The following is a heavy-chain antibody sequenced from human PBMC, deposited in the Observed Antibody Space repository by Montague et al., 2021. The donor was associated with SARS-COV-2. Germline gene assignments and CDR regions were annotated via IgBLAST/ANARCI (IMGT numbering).Heavy chain of an antibody. CDR2: IYYSGST. D-gene: IGHD2-8*01. CDR3: ARLLRSCSNGVCRTYYYYAMDV. Sequence: SETLSLTCAVYGGSFGDDHWSWIRQSPGKGLEWIGYIYYSGSTKYNPFRESRVTVSVDRSKNQVSLKLSSVTPADTAVYYCARLLRSCSNGVCRTYYYYAMDVWGQGTTVTVSS. CDR1: GGSFGDDH. J-gene: IGHJ6*02. V-gene: IGHV4-59*01.